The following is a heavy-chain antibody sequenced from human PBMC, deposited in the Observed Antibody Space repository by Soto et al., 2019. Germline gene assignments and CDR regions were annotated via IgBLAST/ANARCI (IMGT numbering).Heavy chain of an antibody. V-gene: IGHV3-30-3*01. Sequence: GGSLRLSCAASGFTFSSYAMHWVRQAPGKGLEWVAVISYDGSNKYYADSVKGRFTISRDNSKNTLYLQMNSLRAEDTAVYYGARDSGYYRYWGQGTLVTVSS. D-gene: IGHD3-22*01. CDR2: ISYDGSNK. CDR1: GFTFSSYA. CDR3: ARDSGYYRY. J-gene: IGHJ4*02.